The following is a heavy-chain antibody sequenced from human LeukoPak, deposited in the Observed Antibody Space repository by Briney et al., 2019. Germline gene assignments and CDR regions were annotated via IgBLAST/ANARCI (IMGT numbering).Heavy chain of an antibody. Sequence: KPSETLSLTCTVSGGSISSSSYYWGWIRQPPGKGLEWTGSIYYSGSTYYNPSLKSRVTISVDTSKNQFSLKLSSVTAADTAVYYCARCHYCSSTSCYIKNYYYYYMDVWGKGTTVTVSS. D-gene: IGHD2-2*02. V-gene: IGHV4-39*01. CDR3: ARCHYCSSTSCYIKNYYYYYMDV. J-gene: IGHJ6*03. CDR2: IYYSGST. CDR1: GGSISSSSYY.